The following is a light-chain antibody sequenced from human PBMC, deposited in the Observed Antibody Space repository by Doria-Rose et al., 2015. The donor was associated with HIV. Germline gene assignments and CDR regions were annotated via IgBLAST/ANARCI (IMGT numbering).Light chain of an antibody. CDR1: QSLLYTSKNY. Sequence: IRLTQSPESLGMSLGERATLNCKSNQSLLYTSKNYLAWYQQKPGQPPKLLIYWASTRQSGVTARFSGSGSGTDFTLAISSLEAEDVAVYYCQQYYDTPSFGPGTTVDIK. CDR3: QQYYDTPS. CDR2: WAS. V-gene: IGKV4-1*01. J-gene: IGKJ3*01.